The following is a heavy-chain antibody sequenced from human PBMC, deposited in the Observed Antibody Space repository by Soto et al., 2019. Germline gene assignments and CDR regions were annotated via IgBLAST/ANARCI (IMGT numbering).Heavy chain of an antibody. V-gene: IGHV4-34*01. CDR3: ARGYGRNFAY. J-gene: IGHJ4*02. Sequence: QVQLQQWGAGLLKPSETLSLTCAVYGGSFSGYYWSWIRQPPGKGLEWIGEINHSGSTNYNPSLKSRAPISVDTSKNQFSLKLSFVPAAARAVYYCARGYGRNFAYGGKGTLVTVPP. CDR2: INHSGST. D-gene: IGHD3-10*01. CDR1: GGSFSGYY.